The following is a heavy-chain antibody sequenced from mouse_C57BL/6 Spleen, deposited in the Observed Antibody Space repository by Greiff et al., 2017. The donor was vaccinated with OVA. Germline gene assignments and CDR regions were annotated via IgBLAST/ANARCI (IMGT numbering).Heavy chain of an antibody. Sequence: QVQLQQPGAELVKPGASVKLSCKASGYTFTSYWMQWVKQRPGQGLEWIGEIDPSDSYTNYNQKFKGKATLTVDTSSSTAYMQLSSLTSEDSAVYYCARGYGSSYDYWGQGTTLTVPS. V-gene: IGHV1-50*01. J-gene: IGHJ2*01. CDR2: IDPSDSYT. CDR3: ARGYGSSYDY. CDR1: GYTFTSYW. D-gene: IGHD1-1*01.